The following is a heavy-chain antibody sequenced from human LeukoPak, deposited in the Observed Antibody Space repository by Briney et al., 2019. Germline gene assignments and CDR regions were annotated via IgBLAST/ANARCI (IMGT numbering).Heavy chain of an antibody. CDR1: GFTFSSYE. V-gene: IGHV3-48*03. CDR2: ISGGSIT. Sequence: PGGSLRLSCAASGFTFSSYEMNWVRQAPGKGQEWVSYISGGSITYYANSVKGRFTISRDKAKNSLYLQMKSLKAEDTAVYYCARKERGNWFDPCGEG. CDR3: ARKERGNWFDP. J-gene: IGHJ5*02. D-gene: IGHD1-14*01.